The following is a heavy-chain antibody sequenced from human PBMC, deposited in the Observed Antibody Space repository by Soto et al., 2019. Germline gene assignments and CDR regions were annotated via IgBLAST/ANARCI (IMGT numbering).Heavy chain of an antibody. CDR3: ARGQEGVVATH. J-gene: IGHJ4*02. CDR2: VKDGGHT. D-gene: IGHD5-12*01. CDR1: GGSLSGYY. V-gene: IGHV4-34*01. Sequence: QVQLQQWGAGLLKPSETLSLNCAVTGGSLSGYYWSWIRQPPGKGLERIGEVKDGGHTNYSPSLRGRVHTSSDPSNNQFSLRLNSVTAADTGVYYCARGQEGVVATHWDQGSLVTVSS.